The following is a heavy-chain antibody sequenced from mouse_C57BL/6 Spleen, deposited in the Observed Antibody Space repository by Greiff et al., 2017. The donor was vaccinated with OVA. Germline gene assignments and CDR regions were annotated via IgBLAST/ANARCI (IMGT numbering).Heavy chain of an antibody. Sequence: QVQLQQSGAELVRPGSSVKLSCKASGYTFTSYWMHWVKQRPIQGLEWIGNIDPSDSETHYNQKFKDKATLTVDKSSSTAYMQLSSLTSEDSAVYYCARDEGGYDGYYDYAMDYWGQGTSVTVSS. V-gene: IGHV1-52*01. D-gene: IGHD2-3*01. CDR3: ARDEGGYDGYYDYAMDY. CDR1: GYTFTSYW. CDR2: IDPSDSET. J-gene: IGHJ4*01.